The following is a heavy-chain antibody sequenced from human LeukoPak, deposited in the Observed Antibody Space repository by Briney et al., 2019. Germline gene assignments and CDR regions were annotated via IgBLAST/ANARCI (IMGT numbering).Heavy chain of an antibody. J-gene: IGHJ4*02. CDR1: GFTFSSYA. Sequence: QTGGSLRLSCAASGFTFSSYAMSWVRQAPGKGLEWVSAISGSGGSTYYADSVKGRFTISRDNSKNTLYLQMNSLRAEDTAVYYCAKARLLYGDYEHFDYWGQGTLVTVSS. V-gene: IGHV3-23*01. CDR3: AKARLLYGDYEHFDY. CDR2: ISGSGGST. D-gene: IGHD4-17*01.